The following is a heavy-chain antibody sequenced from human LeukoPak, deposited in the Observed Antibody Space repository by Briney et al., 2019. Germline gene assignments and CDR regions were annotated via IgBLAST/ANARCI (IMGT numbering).Heavy chain of an antibody. CDR3: ARGPFFGSSGSYFGFDP. D-gene: IGHD1-26*01. CDR2: IYHSGST. J-gene: IGHJ5*02. V-gene: IGHV4-30-2*01. CDR1: GGSISSGGYY. Sequence: SETLSLTCTVSGGSISSGGYYWSWIRQPPGKGLEWIGYIYHSGSTYYNPSLKSRVTISVDRSKNQFSLKLSSVTAADTAVYYCARGPFFGSSGSYFGFDPWGQGTLVTVSS.